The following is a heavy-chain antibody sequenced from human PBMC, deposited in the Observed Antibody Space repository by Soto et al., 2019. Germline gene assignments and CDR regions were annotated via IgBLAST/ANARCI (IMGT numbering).Heavy chain of an antibody. CDR1: GGSVISSSW. V-gene: IGHV4-4*02. Sequence: SETLSLTCGVSGGSVISSSWWTWVRQSPVKRLEWLGEIYHAGSPNYNPSLQSRISISLDKSKNSFSLRLTSVTAADAAIYYCARGSSFRGDFDIWGQGTTVTVSS. CDR3: ARGSSFRGDFDI. J-gene: IGHJ3*02. D-gene: IGHD2-21*01. CDR2: IYHAGSP.